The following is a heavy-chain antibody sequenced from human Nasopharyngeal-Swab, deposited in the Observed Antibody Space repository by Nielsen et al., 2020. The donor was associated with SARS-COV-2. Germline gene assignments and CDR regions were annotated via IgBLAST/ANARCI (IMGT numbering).Heavy chain of an antibody. Sequence: SATLSLTCSVSGDSIRTYYWNLIRQPAGKGLEWVGRIYFGGSTNNPPSLEGRVTLSLDPSKNQFSLKLSSVTADYTAVYFFARGNTGTTGYYYDLDSWGQGTKVTVSS. J-gene: IGHJ6*02. CDR1: GDSIRTYY. CDR2: IYFGGST. CDR3: ARGNTGTTGYYYDLDS. V-gene: IGHV4-4*07. D-gene: IGHD4-11*01.